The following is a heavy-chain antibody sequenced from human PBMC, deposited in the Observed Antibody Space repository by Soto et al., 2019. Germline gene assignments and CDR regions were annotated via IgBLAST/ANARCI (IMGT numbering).Heavy chain of an antibody. D-gene: IGHD3-22*01. CDR1: GFTFSSYG. CDR2: ISYDGSNK. J-gene: IGHJ4*02. V-gene: IGHV3-30*18. Sequence: PGGSLRLSCAASGFTFSSYGMHWVRKAPGKGLEWVAVISYDGSNKYYADPVKGRFTISRDNSKNTLYLQMNSLRAEDTAVYYCAKSGRSDSSGAPDYWGQGTLVTVSS. CDR3: AKSGRSDSSGAPDY.